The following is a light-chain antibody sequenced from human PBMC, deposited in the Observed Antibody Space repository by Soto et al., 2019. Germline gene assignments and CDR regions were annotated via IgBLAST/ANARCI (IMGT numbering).Light chain of an antibody. Sequence: EVVLTQSPATLSLSPGDRAALSCKASQSVHNFLAWYQQKPGQAPRLLIYGASNRAAGIPARFSGSGSGTDFTLTINSLEPEDFAAYSCQQSFASPFTFGPGTRIDIK. V-gene: IGKV3-11*01. CDR3: QQSFASPFT. CDR1: QSVHNF. CDR2: GAS. J-gene: IGKJ3*01.